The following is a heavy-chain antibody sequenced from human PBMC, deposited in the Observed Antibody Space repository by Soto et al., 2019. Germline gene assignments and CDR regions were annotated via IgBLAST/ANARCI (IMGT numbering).Heavy chain of an antibody. CDR3: ARVLYSFGYYYAMDV. V-gene: IGHV1-2*02. Sequence: QVQLVQSGADMKKPGASVKVSCKASGYTFTGYYIHWVRQAPGQGLEWMGWISPNSGDTSYAQEFQDRVTMTTDTSISTAYMELSRLRSDDTAVYYCARVLYSFGYYYAMDVWGQGTTVTVSS. J-gene: IGHJ6*02. CDR2: ISPNSGDT. CDR1: GYTFTGYY. D-gene: IGHD1-26*01.